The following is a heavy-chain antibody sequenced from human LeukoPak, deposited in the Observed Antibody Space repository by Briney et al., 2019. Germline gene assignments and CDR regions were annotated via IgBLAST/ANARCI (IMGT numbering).Heavy chain of an antibody. Sequence: SETLSLTCTVSAGSISSFYWSWIRQPAGKGLEWIGRIYASWTTNYNPSLKSRVTMSVDTSKNPFSMKLSSVTAADTAVYYCARDLIVRVAMPGSGSYSTDYWGQGTLVTVSS. J-gene: IGHJ4*02. CDR3: ARDLIVRVAMPGSGSYSTDY. D-gene: IGHD3-10*01. V-gene: IGHV4-4*07. CDR1: AGSISSFY. CDR2: IYASWTT.